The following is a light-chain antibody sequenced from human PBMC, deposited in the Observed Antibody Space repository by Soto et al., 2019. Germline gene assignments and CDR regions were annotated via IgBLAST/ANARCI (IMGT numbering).Light chain of an antibody. Sequence: DIVLTQSPSILPSSAGERATISCRASQSVSVKFAWYQKKPGQAPRPLIYSASDRAPGIPARFSGSGSGTDFTLTINSLQSEDAAVYYCQQYNDWPPLTFGQGTKVDIK. CDR3: QQYNDWPPLT. J-gene: IGKJ1*01. V-gene: IGKV3D-15*01. CDR2: SAS. CDR1: QSVSVK.